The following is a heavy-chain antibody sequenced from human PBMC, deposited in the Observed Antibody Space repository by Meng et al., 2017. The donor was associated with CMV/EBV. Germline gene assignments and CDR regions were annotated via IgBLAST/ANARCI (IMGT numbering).Heavy chain of an antibody. V-gene: IGHV1-46*01. CDR1: TLSSDY. J-gene: IGHJ4*02. CDR3: ARDGDDIVVVPAAIPFDY. Sequence: TLSSDYRHWVRQAPGQGLEWMRIINHSGGSTSYAQKFQGRVTMTRDTSTSTVYMELSSLRSEDTAVYYCARDGDDIVVVPAAIPFDYWGQGTLVTVSS. D-gene: IGHD2-2*01. CDR2: INHSGGST.